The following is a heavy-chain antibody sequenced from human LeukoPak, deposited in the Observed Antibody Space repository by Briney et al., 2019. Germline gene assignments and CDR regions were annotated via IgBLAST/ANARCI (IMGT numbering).Heavy chain of an antibody. V-gene: IGHV3-7*01. CDR1: GFTFSSYW. Sequence: GGSLRLSCAASGFTFSSYWMSWVRQAPGKGLEWVANIKQDGSEKYYVDSVKGRFTISRDNAKNSLYLQMNSLRAEDTAVCYCAAGALIQLWPGGDYWGQGTLVTVSS. CDR3: AAGALIQLWPGGDY. CDR2: IKQDGSEK. D-gene: IGHD5-18*01. J-gene: IGHJ4*02.